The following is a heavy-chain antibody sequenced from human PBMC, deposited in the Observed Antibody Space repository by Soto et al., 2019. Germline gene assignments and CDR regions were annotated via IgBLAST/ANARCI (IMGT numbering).Heavy chain of an antibody. D-gene: IGHD6-13*01. V-gene: IGHV4-61*01. CDR1: GDSVSSGSYY. CDR2: IYYSGST. CDR3: ARRAAGSRNGNFDL. Sequence: SETLALTCTGSGDSVSSGSYYLTWFRQPPGRGLEWIGYIYYSGSTNYNPSLKSRVTISVDTSKNQFSLKLSSVTAADTAVYYCARRAAGSRNGNFDLWGRGTLVTVSS. J-gene: IGHJ2*01.